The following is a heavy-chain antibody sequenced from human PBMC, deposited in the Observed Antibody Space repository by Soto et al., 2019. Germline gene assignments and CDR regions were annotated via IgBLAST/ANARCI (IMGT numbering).Heavy chain of an antibody. D-gene: IGHD5-12*01. CDR1: GGSISSYY. V-gene: IGHV4-59*01. Sequence: SETLSLTCTVSGGSISSYYCSWMRQPPGKGLEWIGYIYYSGSTNYNPSLKSRVTISVDTSKNQFSLKLSSVTAADTAVYYCAGGYSGYESTVDYWGQGTLVTVSS. CDR2: IYYSGST. CDR3: AGGYSGYESTVDY. J-gene: IGHJ4*02.